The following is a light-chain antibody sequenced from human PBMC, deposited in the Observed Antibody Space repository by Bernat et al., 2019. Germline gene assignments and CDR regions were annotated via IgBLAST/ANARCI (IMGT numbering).Light chain of an antibody. Sequence: EIVMTQSPATLSVSPGERATLSCRASQSISSNLAWYQQKPGQAPSLLIYRASSRATGIPARFSGSGSGTEFTLTISSLQSEDFAVYDCQQYSNWPPTLGQGTKMEIK. J-gene: IGKJ1*01. V-gene: IGKV3-15*01. CDR1: QSISSN. CDR2: RAS. CDR3: QQYSNWPPT.